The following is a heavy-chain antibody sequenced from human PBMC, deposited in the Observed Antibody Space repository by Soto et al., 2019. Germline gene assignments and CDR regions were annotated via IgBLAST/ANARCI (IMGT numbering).Heavy chain of an antibody. J-gene: IGHJ6*02. Sequence: RGSLRLSCAASGFTFSSYGMHWVRQAPGQGLEWVAVIWYDGSNKYYAASVKGRFTISRDNSKNTLYLQMNSLRAEDTAVYYCARDYYYGMDVWGQGTTVTVSS. CDR2: IWYDGSNK. CDR3: ARDYYYGMDV. CDR1: GFTFSSYG. V-gene: IGHV3-33*01.